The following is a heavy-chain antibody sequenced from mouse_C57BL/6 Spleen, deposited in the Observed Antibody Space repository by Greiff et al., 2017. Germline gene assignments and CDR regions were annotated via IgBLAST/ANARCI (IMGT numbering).Heavy chain of an antibody. CDR2: INPGSGGT. CDR1: GYAFSNYL. CDR3: ARDEYDKNWFAY. V-gene: IGHV1-54*01. D-gene: IGHD2-4*01. Sequence: VQLQQSGAELVRPGTSVKVSCKASGYAFSNYLIEWVKQRPGQGLEWIGVINPGSGGTNDNEKFKGKATLTADKSSSTAYMQLSSLTSEDSAVYFCARDEYDKNWFAYWGQGTLVTVSA. J-gene: IGHJ3*01.